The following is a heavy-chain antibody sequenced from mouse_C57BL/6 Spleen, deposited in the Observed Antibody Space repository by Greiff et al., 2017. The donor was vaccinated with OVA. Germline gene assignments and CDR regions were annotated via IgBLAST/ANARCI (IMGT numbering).Heavy chain of an antibody. CDR1: GFTFTDYY. CDR3: ARYGWDGGDY. CDR2: IRNKANGYTT. V-gene: IGHV7-3*01. J-gene: IGHJ2*01. D-gene: IGHD4-1*01. Sequence: EVMLVESGGGLVQPGGSLSLSCAASGFTFTDYYMSWVRQPPGKALEWLGFIRNKANGYTTEYSASVKGRFTISRDNSQSILYLQMNALRAEDSATYYCARYGWDGGDYWGQGTTLTVSS.